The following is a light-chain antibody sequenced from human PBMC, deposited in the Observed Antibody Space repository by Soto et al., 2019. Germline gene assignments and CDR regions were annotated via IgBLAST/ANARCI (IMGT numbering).Light chain of an antibody. CDR1: TSNVGSNL. Sequence: QSVLAQPPSASGTPGQRVTISCSGSTSNVGSNLASWYQQLPGSAPKLLIYNDYERPSGVPDRFSGSKSGTSASLGISGLRSEDEADYYCSSYTSKSSLIFGGGTKLTVL. CDR3: SSYTSKSSLI. V-gene: IGLV1-47*02. J-gene: IGLJ2*01. CDR2: NDY.